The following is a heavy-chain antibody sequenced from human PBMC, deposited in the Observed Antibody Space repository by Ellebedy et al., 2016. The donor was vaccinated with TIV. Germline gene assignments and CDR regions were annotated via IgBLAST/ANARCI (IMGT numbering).Heavy chain of an antibody. V-gene: IGHV3-7*01. CDR1: GFSFSDYW. CDR3: ARVGRSPHNWSFDY. Sequence: PGGSLRLSCATSGFSFSDYWLAWVRQAPGKGLEWVANIREDGGDKYYLDSVKGRFTISREDAETTTFLQMNSLRAEDTALYFCARVGRSPHNWSFDYWGQGTLVTVSS. CDR2: IREDGGDK. D-gene: IGHD5-24*01. J-gene: IGHJ4*02.